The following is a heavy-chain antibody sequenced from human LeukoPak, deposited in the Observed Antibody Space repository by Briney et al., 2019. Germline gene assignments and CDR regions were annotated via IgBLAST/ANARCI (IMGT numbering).Heavy chain of an antibody. CDR3: ARGQSWSSYYFDY. J-gene: IGHJ4*02. V-gene: IGHV1-69*05. CDR2: IIPIFGTA. Sequence: SVKVSCKASGGTFSSYAISWVRQAPGQGLEWMGRIIPIFGTANYAQKFQGRVTITTDESTSTAYMELSSLRSEDTAVYYCARGQSWSSYYFDYWGQGTLATVSS. CDR1: GGTFSSYA. D-gene: IGHD2-8*01.